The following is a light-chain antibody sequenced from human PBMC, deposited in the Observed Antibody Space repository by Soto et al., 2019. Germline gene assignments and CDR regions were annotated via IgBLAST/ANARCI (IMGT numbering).Light chain of an antibody. J-gene: IGLJ3*02. CDR3: AAWSDSLNGWV. CDR2: SND. V-gene: IGLV1-44*01. CDR1: SSNIGQNT. Sequence: QAVVTQPPSASGTPGQRVTISCSGSSSNIGQNTVDWYQQLPETAPKLLIYSNDQRPSGVPDRFSGSKSGTSASLAISGLQSEDEADYYCAAWSDSLNGWVFGGGTKLTVL.